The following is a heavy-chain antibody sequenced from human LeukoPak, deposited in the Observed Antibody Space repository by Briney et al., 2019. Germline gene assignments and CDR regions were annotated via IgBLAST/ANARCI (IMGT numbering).Heavy chain of an antibody. Sequence: GRSLRLSCTASGFTFGDYAMSWVRQAPGKGLEWVGFIRSKAYGGTTEYAASVKGRFTISRDDSKSIAHLQMNSLKTEDTAVYYCTREYSGSYFDYWGQGTLVTVSS. CDR3: TREYSGSYFDY. CDR2: IRSKAYGGTT. J-gene: IGHJ4*02. V-gene: IGHV3-49*04. CDR1: GFTFGDYA. D-gene: IGHD1-26*01.